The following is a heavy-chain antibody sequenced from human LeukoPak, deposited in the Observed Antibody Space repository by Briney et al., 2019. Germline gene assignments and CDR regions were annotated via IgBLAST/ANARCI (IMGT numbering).Heavy chain of an antibody. D-gene: IGHD2-2*01. CDR1: GYTFTNDG. Sequence: RASVKVSCKASGYTFTNDGISWVRQAPRRGLEWMGWISGYNGNTMNSQKLQGRVTMTTDTSTSTAYMELRSLTSDDTAVYYCARDEDCSSTSCYVEPFDYWGQGTLVTVSS. CDR3: ARDEDCSSTSCYVEPFDY. J-gene: IGHJ4*02. V-gene: IGHV1-18*01. CDR2: ISGYNGNT.